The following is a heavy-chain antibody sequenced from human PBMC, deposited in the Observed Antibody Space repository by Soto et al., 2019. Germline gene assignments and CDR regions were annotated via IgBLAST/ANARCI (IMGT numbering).Heavy chain of an antibody. CDR3: ARAVAVAADFDY. CDR2: INAGKGNT. Sequence: QVQLVQSGAEEKKPGASVKVSCKASGYTFTGYAMHWVRQAPGQRLEWMGWINAGKGNTKYSQKFHGRVTITRDTSASTAYMELSSLRSEDTAVYYWARAVAVAADFDYWGQGTLVTVSS. V-gene: IGHV1-3*05. J-gene: IGHJ4*02. D-gene: IGHD6-19*01. CDR1: GYTFTGYA.